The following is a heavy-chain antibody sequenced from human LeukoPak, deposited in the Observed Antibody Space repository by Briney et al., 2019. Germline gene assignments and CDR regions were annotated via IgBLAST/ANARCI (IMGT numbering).Heavy chain of an antibody. D-gene: IGHD6-6*01. CDR3: ARIGYSSLSFDY. J-gene: IGHJ4*02. CDR1: GFIFNNYW. V-gene: IGHV3-7*01. Sequence: PGGSLRLSCTASGFIFNNYWMSWVRQAPGKGLEWVANINQDGSVKYFVDSLKGRFTISRDNAKNSLYVQMNSLRAEDTAVYICARIGYSSLSFDYWGQGTLVTVSS. CDR2: INQDGSVK.